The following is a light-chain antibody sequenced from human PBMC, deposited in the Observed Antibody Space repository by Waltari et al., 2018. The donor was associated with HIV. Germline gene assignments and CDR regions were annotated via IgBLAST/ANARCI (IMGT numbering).Light chain of an antibody. Sequence: QSVLTQPPSVSGAPGQRVTISCTGSSSNIGAGSDVHWYQQLPGTAPKLLIYSNIHRPSGVPDRFSGSKAGSSASLAITGLQAEDEAHYYCQSFDSSLTTSGVIFGGGTKLTVL. CDR2: SNI. J-gene: IGLJ2*01. CDR3: QSFDSSLTTSGVI. CDR1: SSNIGAGSD. V-gene: IGLV1-40*01.